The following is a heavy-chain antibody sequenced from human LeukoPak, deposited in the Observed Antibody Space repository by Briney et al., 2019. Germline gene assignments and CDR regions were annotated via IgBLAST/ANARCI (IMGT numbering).Heavy chain of an antibody. V-gene: IGHV4-38-2*02. CDR2: IYYSGST. D-gene: IGHD1-26*01. J-gene: IGHJ4*02. CDR1: GYSISSGYY. CDR3: ARQSPDVIVGAQAFVGY. Sequence: SETLSLTCTVSGYSISSGYYWGWIRQPPGKGLEWNGSIYYSGSTYYNPSLKSRVTISVDTSKNQFSLKLSSVTAADTAVYYCARQSPDVIVGAQAFVGYWGQGTLVTVSS.